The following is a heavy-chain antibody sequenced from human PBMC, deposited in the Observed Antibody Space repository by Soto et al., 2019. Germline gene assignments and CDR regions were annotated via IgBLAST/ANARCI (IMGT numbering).Heavy chain of an antibody. Sequence: ASVKVSCKASGYAFTNYGITWVRQAPGQGLERMGWISAYTGNANYAQKLQGRVTMTTDTSTSTAYMELRGLRSDDTAMYYCARDPPLESRGRWGQGPMATVSS. CDR1: GYAFTNYG. V-gene: IGHV1-18*04. CDR2: ISAYTGNA. CDR3: ARDPPLESRGR. J-gene: IGHJ3*01. D-gene: IGHD6-19*01.